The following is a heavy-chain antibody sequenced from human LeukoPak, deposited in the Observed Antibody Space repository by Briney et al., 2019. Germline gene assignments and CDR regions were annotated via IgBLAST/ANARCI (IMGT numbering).Heavy chain of an antibody. CDR1: GGTFSSYA. V-gene: IGHV7-4-1*02. D-gene: IGHD2-15*01. J-gene: IGHJ5*02. CDR3: ARDIVVVVAAGRSTWFDP. Sequence: GASVKVSCKASGGTFSSYAISWVRQAPGQGLEWMGWINTNTGNPTYAQGFTGRFVFSLDTSVSTAYLQISSLKAEDTAVYYCARDIVVVVAAGRSTWFDPWGQGTLVTVSS. CDR2: INTNTGNP.